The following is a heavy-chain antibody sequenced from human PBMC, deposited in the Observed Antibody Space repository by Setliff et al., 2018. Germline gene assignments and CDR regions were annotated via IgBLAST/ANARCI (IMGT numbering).Heavy chain of an antibody. Sequence: ASVKVSCKASGYTFTSYDINWVRQATGQGLEWMGWMNPNSGATDYAQKFQGRVTMTRDTSITTAYMELSSLRSDDTAMYYCARSVHGDYVRLRQNNWLDPWGQGTLVTVSS. CDR2: MNPNSGAT. J-gene: IGHJ5*02. CDR1: GYTFTSYD. V-gene: IGHV1-8*02. CDR3: ARSVHGDYVRLRQNNWLDP. D-gene: IGHD4-17*01.